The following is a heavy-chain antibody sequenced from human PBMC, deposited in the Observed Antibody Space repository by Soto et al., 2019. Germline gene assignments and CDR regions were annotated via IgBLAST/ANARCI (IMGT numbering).Heavy chain of an antibody. Sequence: GSLRLSCAASGFTFSNYNMNWVRQAPGKGLEWVSSISSSSTSIFYADSVKGRFTISRDNTRNSLSLQMNSLRAEDTAVYYCACLYCSGGSCYYYWGQGTLVTVSS. D-gene: IGHD2-15*01. CDR2: ISSSSTSI. V-gene: IGHV3-21*01. CDR3: ACLYCSGGSCYYY. CDR1: GFTFSNYN. J-gene: IGHJ4*02.